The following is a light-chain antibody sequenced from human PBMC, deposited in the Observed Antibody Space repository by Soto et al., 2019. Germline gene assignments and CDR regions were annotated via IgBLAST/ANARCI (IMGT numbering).Light chain of an antibody. V-gene: IGKV1-5*01. CDR3: QQYNSSSLT. J-gene: IGKJ4*01. CDR1: QSISRW. CDR2: DAS. Sequence: IQMTQSPSTLSASLGDRVTLTCQASQSISRWLAWYKQKPGKAPKLLSYDASTLESGVPSRFSGSGSGTEFTLAISSLQPDDFATYYCQQYNSSSLTFGGGTKVDI.